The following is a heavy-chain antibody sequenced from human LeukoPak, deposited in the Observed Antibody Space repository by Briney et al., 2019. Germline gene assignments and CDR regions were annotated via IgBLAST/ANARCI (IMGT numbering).Heavy chain of an antibody. CDR2: LSYDGSNK. Sequence: GGSLRLSCAASGFTFSSYGMHWVRLAPGKGLEWVATLSYDGSNKYYADSVKGRFTISRDNSENMLNLQMNSLRTDDTAVYYCAKDGDGSSWYQPRGPIDYWGQGTLVAVSS. J-gene: IGHJ4*02. CDR1: GFTFSSYG. CDR3: AKDGDGSSWYQPRGPIDY. V-gene: IGHV3-30*18. D-gene: IGHD6-13*01.